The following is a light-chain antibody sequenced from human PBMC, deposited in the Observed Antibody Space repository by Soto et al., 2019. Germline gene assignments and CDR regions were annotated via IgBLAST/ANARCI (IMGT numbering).Light chain of an antibody. CDR2: ADS. CDR3: QVWDSDRVQVV. Sequence: SSELTQPPSVSVAPGQTASITCGENNIGRKSVHWYQQKSGQAPALVLYADSDRPSGIPERFSGSNSGDTATLTISRVESGDEADYFCQVWDSDRVQVVFGGGTKLTVL. J-gene: IGLJ2*01. CDR1: NIGRKS. V-gene: IGLV3-21*02.